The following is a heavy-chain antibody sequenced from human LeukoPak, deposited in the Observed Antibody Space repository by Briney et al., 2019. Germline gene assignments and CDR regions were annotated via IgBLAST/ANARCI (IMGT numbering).Heavy chain of an antibody. CDR1: GYTFTSFD. CDR2: MKSNNGHT. V-gene: IGHV1-8*01. D-gene: IGHD7-27*01. J-gene: IGHJ4*02. CDR3: ARGPPNWGMVGY. Sequence: GASVKVSCKASGYTFTSFDFNWVRQATGQGLEWMEWMKSNNGHTGYAQKFQGRVTMTRDTSISTAYMELSSLTFEDTAVYYCARGPPNWGMVGYWGQGTLVTVSS.